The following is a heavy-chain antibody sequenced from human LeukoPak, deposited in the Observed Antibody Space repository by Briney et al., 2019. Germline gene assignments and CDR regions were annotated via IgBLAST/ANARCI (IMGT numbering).Heavy chain of an antibody. D-gene: IGHD3-22*01. CDR1: GFTFNNYG. CDR3: AKDARGYHRPIDH. V-gene: IGHV3-23*01. Sequence: GGSLRLSCAASGFTFNNYGMTWVRQAPGKGLEWVSGIGGGGTNTDYADSVKGRFTISRDNSKNTLTLQMSSLRADDTAVYFCAKDARGYHRPIDHWGQGILVTVSS. CDR2: IGGGGTNT. J-gene: IGHJ4*02.